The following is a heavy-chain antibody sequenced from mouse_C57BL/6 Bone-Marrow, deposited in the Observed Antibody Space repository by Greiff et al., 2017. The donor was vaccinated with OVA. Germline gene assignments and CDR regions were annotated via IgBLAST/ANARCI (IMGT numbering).Heavy chain of an antibody. V-gene: IGHV1-53*01. Sequence: QVQLQQPGTELVKPGASVKLSCTASGYTFTSYWMHWVKQRPGQGLEWIGNINPSNGGTNYNEKFKSKATLTVDKSSSTAYMQLSSLTSEDSEVYDGESSNWDVEVFDYWGQGTTLTVSS. CDR1: GYTFTSYW. J-gene: IGHJ2*01. CDR3: ESSNWDVEVFDY. D-gene: IGHD4-1*01. CDR2: INPSNGGT.